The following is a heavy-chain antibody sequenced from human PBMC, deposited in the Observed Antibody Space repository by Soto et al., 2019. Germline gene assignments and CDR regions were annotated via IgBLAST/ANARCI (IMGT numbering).Heavy chain of an antibody. CDR1: GGSISSSNW. J-gene: IGHJ2*01. Sequence: SETLSLTCAVSGGSISSSNWWSWVRQPPGKGLEWIGEIYHSGSTNYNPSLKSRVTISVDKSKNQFSLKLSSVTAADTAVYYCARDPFGRAVTSSTMYWYFDLWGRGTLVTVSS. CDR3: ARDPFGRAVTSSTMYWYFDL. V-gene: IGHV4-4*02. D-gene: IGHD2-2*01. CDR2: IYHSGST.